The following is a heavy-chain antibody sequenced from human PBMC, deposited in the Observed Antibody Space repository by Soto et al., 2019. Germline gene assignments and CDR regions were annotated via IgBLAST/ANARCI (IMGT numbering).Heavy chain of an antibody. Sequence: ESLKISCNVSVYSFTSYWSGWVRQMPVKGLEWMGIIYPGDSDTRYSPSFQCQVTISADKSISTAYLQWSSLKASDTAMYYCARDVVVPAAPMVYYYYGMDVWGQGTTVTVSS. CDR3: ARDVVVPAAPMVYYYYGMDV. D-gene: IGHD2-2*01. CDR1: VYSFTSYW. V-gene: IGHV5-51*01. CDR2: IYPGDSDT. J-gene: IGHJ6*02.